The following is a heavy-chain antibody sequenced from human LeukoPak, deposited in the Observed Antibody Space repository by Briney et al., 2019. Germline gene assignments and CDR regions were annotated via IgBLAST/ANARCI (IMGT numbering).Heavy chain of an antibody. D-gene: IGHD1-1*01. Sequence: GGTLRLSCAASGFTFSSYSMNWVRQAPGKGLEWVSSISSSSSYINYADSVRGRFTISRDNAKNSLFLQMDSLRGEDTAVYYCARCTTGKTFGSLREIKKSREIDYWGQGTLVTVSS. J-gene: IGHJ4*02. CDR1: GFTFSSYS. CDR2: ISSSSSYI. CDR3: ARCTTGKTFGSLREIKKSREIDY. V-gene: IGHV3-21*01.